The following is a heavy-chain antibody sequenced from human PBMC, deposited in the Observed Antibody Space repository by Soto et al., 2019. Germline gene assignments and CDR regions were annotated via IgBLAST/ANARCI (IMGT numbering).Heavy chain of an antibody. CDR2: IIPIFGTA. D-gene: IGHD5-12*01. J-gene: IGHJ4*02. CDR3: ARVGLRGYSGYDSGHFDY. CDR1: GGTFSSYA. Sequence: SVKVSCKASGGTFSSYAISWVRQAPGQGLEWMGGIIPIFGTANYAQKFQGRVTITADESTSTAYMELSSLRSEDTAVYYCARVGLRGYSGYDSGHFDYWGQGTLVTVSS. V-gene: IGHV1-69*13.